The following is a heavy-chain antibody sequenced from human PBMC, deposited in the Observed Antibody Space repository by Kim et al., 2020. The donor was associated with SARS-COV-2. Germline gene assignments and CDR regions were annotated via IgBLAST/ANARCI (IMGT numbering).Heavy chain of an antibody. D-gene: IGHD3-10*01. Sequence: GGSLRLSCAASGFTFSSYAMSWVRQAPGKGLEWVSAISGSGGSTYYADSVKGRFTISRDNSKNTLYLQMNSLRAEDTAVYYCAKDLGGWVRGVIYYGMDVWGQGTTVTVSS. CDR3: AKDLGGWVRGVIYYGMDV. V-gene: IGHV3-23*01. J-gene: IGHJ6*02. CDR1: GFTFSSYA. CDR2: ISGSGGST.